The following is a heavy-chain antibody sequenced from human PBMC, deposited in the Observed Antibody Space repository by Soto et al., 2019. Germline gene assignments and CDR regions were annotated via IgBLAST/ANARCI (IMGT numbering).Heavy chain of an antibody. Sequence: QVQLVESGGGVVQPGRSLRVSCAASGFTFSSYGMNWVRQAPGKGLEWVAIISYDGSDKYYADSVKGRFTISRDNSKNPLYLQMNGLRGEDTAVYYCAKKPESYALGLEGYCDYWGQGTLVTVSS. CDR1: GFTFSSYG. CDR2: ISYDGSDK. J-gene: IGHJ4*02. D-gene: IGHD3-16*01. V-gene: IGHV3-30*18. CDR3: AKKPESYALGLEGYCDY.